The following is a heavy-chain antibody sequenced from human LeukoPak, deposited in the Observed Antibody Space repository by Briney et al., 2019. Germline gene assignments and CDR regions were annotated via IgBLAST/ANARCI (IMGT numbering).Heavy chain of an antibody. Sequence: TGGSLRLSCAASRFSFSNHSMNWVRQAPGKGLEWVSYISNSGSAKYYAASVKGRFTISRDNGKNSLYLQMNSLRAEDTAVYYCVREAYYDSGSSPTYYFDHWGQGTLVTVSS. J-gene: IGHJ4*02. CDR1: RFSFSNHS. D-gene: IGHD3-10*01. CDR3: VREAYYDSGSSPTYYFDH. CDR2: ISNSGSAK. V-gene: IGHV3-48*01.